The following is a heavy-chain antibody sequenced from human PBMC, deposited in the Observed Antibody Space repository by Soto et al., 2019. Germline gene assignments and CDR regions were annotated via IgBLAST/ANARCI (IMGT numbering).Heavy chain of an antibody. CDR3: AKGWSGRFDP. Sequence: EVQLLESGGGLVQPGGSLRLSCAASGFTFSSYAVSWVRQAPGKGLEWVSAVSSSGSDTYYADSVKGRFTISRDNSKNTLFLQMNSLRAEDTAVYYCAKGWSGRFDPWGQGTLVTVSS. CDR2: VSSSGSDT. J-gene: IGHJ5*02. D-gene: IGHD3-3*01. V-gene: IGHV3-23*01. CDR1: GFTFSSYA.